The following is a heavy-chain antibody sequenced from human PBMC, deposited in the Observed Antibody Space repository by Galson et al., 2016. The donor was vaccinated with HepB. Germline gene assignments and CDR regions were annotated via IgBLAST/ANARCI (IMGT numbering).Heavy chain of an antibody. Sequence: LSLTCTVSSGSFSSGAYYWSWVRQSPGKGLEWIGYVENAGSTNYNPSLKSRVTISIDRSKNQFFLELTPVTAADTAVYYCARDEGFYNGMDIWGQGTTVTVSS. D-gene: IGHD2-2*02. V-gene: IGHV4-61*08. CDR2: VENAGST. CDR1: SGSFSSGAYY. J-gene: IGHJ6*02. CDR3: ARDEGFYNGMDI.